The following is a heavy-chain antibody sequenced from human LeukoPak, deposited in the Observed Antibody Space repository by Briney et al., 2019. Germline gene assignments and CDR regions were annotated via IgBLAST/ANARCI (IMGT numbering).Heavy chain of an antibody. D-gene: IGHD2-15*01. CDR2: IYYRGST. CDR3: ARSAVTRGRFDY. Sequence: SETLSLTCTVSGGSISSYYWSWIRQPPGKGLEWIGYIYYRGSTNYNPSLTSRVTISVDTTKNQFSLKLSFVTAADTAVYYCARSAVTRGRFDYWGQGTLVTVSS. CDR1: GGSISSYY. V-gene: IGHV4-59*01. J-gene: IGHJ4*02.